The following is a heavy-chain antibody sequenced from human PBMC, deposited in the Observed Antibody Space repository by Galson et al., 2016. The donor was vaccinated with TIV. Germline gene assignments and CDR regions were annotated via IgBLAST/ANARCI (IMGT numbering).Heavy chain of an antibody. J-gene: IGHJ6*02. CDR1: GGTFSSFV. Sequence: SVKVSCKASGGTFSSFVVTWVRQAPGQGLEWMGGIIPLFGEAHFAQKFQGRVTTSADESTSTVYMELRSLRSGDTAVYYCAKCRNTAMDTYYYYYGLDVWGQGTTVTVSS. CDR2: IIPLFGEA. V-gene: IGHV1-69*13. D-gene: IGHD5-18*01. CDR3: AKCRNTAMDTYYYYYGLDV.